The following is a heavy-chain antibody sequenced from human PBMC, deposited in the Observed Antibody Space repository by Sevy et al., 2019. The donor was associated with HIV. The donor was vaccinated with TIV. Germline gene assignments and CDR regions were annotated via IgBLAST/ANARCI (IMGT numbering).Heavy chain of an antibody. CDR1: GFTFSSYA. CDR3: ARSEHDYGGYGYLFVDY. J-gene: IGHJ4*02. D-gene: IGHD4-17*01. V-gene: IGHV3-30-3*01. Sequence: GGSLRLSCAASGFTFSSYAMHWVRQAPGKGLEWVAVISYDGSNKYYADSVKGRFTISRDNSKNTLYLQMNSLRAEDTAVYYCARSEHDYGGYGYLFVDYWGQGTLVTVSS. CDR2: ISYDGSNK.